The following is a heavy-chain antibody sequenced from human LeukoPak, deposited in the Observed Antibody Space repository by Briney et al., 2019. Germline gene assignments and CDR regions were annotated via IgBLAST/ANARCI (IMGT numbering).Heavy chain of an antibody. J-gene: IGHJ5*02. Sequence: SETLSLTCTVSGGSMNQYYWSWIRQPAGKGLEWIGRIYSTGTTYYKPSLKSRVTMSVDTSHNQFFLKLNSVTAADTAVYYCAREARSGYEGFWSDPWGQGTLVTVSS. CDR1: GGSMNQYY. V-gene: IGHV4-4*07. CDR3: AREARSGYEGFWSDP. D-gene: IGHD5-12*01. CDR2: IYSTGTT.